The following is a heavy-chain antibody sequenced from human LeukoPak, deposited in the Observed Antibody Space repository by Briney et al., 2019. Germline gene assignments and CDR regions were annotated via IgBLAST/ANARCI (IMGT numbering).Heavy chain of an antibody. CDR1: GLTHRSYS. CDR2: ISYDGCNK. V-gene: IGHV3-30*04. D-gene: IGHD6-13*01. Sequence: SGGSLRLLHASSGLTHRSYSTLGVRQPPAKGWAGVAVISYDGCNKHYADSVKGRFTIYRDNSKNTLYVQMNSQICEHSSVFYFAREGGRSSWYGGSYYYGMDVWGQGTTVTVSS. J-gene: IGHJ6*02. CDR3: AREGGRSSWYGGSYYYGMDV.